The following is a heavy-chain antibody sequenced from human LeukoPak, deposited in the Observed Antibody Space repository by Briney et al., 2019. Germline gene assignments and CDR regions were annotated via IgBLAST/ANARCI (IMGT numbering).Heavy chain of an antibody. V-gene: IGHV3-23*01. CDR3: AKDPFTAPRSYGMDV. J-gene: IGHJ6*02. D-gene: IGHD3-16*01. CDR1: GFTFSSYA. CDR2: ISGSGGST. Sequence: PGGSLRLCCAASGFTFSSYAMSWVRQAPGKGLEWVSAISGSGGSTYYADSVKGRFTISRDNSKNTLYLQMNSLRAEDTAVYYCAKDPFTAPRSYGMDVWGQGTTVTVSS.